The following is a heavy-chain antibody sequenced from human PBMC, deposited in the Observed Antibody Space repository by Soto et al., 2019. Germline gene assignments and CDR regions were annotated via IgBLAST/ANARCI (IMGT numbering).Heavy chain of an antibody. Sequence: SETLSLTCAVSGGSISSSNWWSWVRQPPGKGLEWIGEIYHSGSTNYNPSLKSRVTISVDKSKNQFSLKLSSVTAADTAVYYCARGFPKGLRAKGMGVWAKGPRSPSP. CDR1: GGSISSSNW. CDR3: ARGFPKGLRAKGMGV. V-gene: IGHV4-4*02. CDR2: IYHSGST. J-gene: IGHJ6*02. D-gene: IGHD5-12*01.